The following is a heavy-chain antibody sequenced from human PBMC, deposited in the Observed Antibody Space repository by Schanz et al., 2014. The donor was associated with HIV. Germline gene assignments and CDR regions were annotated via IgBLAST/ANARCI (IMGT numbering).Heavy chain of an antibody. CDR1: GFSFDTFG. CDR3: AKPEYDSRGNSQSHFDS. Sequence: QVQLVESGGGVVQPGGSLRLSCAASGFSFDTFGIHWVRQAPGKGLEWVSVISYDGRNKLYADSVKGRFTISRDNSKNTLYLQMTTLRTEDTAVYYCAKPEYDSRGNSQSHFDSWGQGTLVTVSS. D-gene: IGHD3-22*01. V-gene: IGHV3-30*18. CDR2: ISYDGRNK. J-gene: IGHJ4*02.